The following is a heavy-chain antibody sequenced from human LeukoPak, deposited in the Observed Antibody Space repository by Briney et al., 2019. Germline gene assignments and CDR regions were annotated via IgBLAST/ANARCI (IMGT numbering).Heavy chain of an antibody. Sequence: GSLRLSCAASGFTFSSCSMNWVRQAPGKGLEWVSSISSSSSYIYYADSVKGRFTNSRDNAKNSLYLQMNSLRAEDTAVYYCARVTLNYYDSSGYLDYRGQGTLVTVSS. CDR3: ARVTLNYYDSSGYLDY. CDR2: ISSSSSYI. V-gene: IGHV3-21*01. D-gene: IGHD3-22*01. J-gene: IGHJ4*02. CDR1: GFTFSSCS.